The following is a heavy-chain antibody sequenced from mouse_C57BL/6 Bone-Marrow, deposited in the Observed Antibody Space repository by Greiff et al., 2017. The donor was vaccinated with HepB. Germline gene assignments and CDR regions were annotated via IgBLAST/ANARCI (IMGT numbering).Heavy chain of an antibody. J-gene: IGHJ1*03. Sequence: EVKLVESGGGLVKPGGSLKLSCAASGFTFSSYAMSWVRQTPEKRLEWVATISDGGSYTYYPDNVKGRFTISRDNAKNNRYLQMSHLKSEDTAMYYCARDRGNYGWYFDVWGTGTTVTVSS. CDR2: ISDGGSYT. CDR1: GFTFSSYA. CDR3: ARDRGNYGWYFDV. V-gene: IGHV5-4*01. D-gene: IGHD2-1*01.